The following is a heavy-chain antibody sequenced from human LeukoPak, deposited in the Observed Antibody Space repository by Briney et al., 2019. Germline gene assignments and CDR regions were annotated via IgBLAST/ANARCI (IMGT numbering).Heavy chain of an antibody. J-gene: IGHJ3*02. V-gene: IGHV3-33*01. Sequence: PGGSLRLSCAASGFTFSNYGMHWVRQAPGKGLEWVAAIWYDGSNKYYGDSVKGRFTISRDNSKNTLYLQMNSLRADDTAVYYCVTTVTSPGFDIWGQGTMVTVSS. D-gene: IGHD4-17*01. CDR2: IWYDGSNK. CDR3: VTTVTSPGFDI. CDR1: GFTFSNYG.